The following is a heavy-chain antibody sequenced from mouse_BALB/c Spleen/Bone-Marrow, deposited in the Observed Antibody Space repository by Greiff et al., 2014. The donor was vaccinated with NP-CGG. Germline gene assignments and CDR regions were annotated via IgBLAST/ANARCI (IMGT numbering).Heavy chain of an antibody. CDR2: IDPANGNT. J-gene: IGHJ3*01. V-gene: IGHV14-3*02. D-gene: IGHD1-1*01. Sequence: EVQLQQSXAELVKPGASVKLSCTASGFNIKDTYMHWVKQRPEQGLEWIGRIDPANGNTKYDPKFQGKATITADTSSNTAYLQLSSLTSEDTAVYYCAAYYYGSSQFAYWGQGTLVTVSA. CDR1: GFNIKDTY. CDR3: AAYYYGSSQFAY.